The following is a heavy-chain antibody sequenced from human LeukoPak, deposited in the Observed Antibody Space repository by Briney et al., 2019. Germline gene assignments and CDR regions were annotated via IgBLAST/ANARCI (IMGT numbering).Heavy chain of an antibody. J-gene: IGHJ3*02. CDR2: IYYSGST. Sequence: SETLSLTCTVSGGSISSSSYYWGWIRQPPGKGLEWIGSIYYSGSTYYNPSLKSRVTISVDTSKNQFSLKLSSVTAADTAAYYCARHRHYGGNSDAFDNLGQGTMVTVSS. D-gene: IGHD4-23*01. CDR1: GGSISSSSYY. CDR3: ARHRHYGGNSDAFDN. V-gene: IGHV4-39*01.